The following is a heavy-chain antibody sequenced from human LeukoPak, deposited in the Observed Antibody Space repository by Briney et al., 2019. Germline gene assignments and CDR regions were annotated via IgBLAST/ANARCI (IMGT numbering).Heavy chain of an antibody. J-gene: IGHJ6*03. CDR1: GYTLTELS. D-gene: IGHD2-15*01. V-gene: IGHV1-24*01. CDR2: FDPEDGET. Sequence: ASVKVSCKVSGYTLTELSMHWVRQAPGKGLEWMGGFDPEDGETIYAQKFQGRVTMTRNTSISTAYMELSSLRSEDTAVYYCATQRRGGTPSYYMDVWGKGTTVTISS. CDR3: ATQRRGGTPSYYMDV.